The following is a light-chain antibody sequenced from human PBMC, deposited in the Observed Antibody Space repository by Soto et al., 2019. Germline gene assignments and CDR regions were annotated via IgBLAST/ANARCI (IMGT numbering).Light chain of an antibody. J-gene: IGKJ1*01. Sequence: EIVLTQSPATLSASPGERATLSCRASQSIDSRYFAWYQHKPGQAPILLIYASSSRATVIPDRFGGSVSGTELSLTINRLEPEDFAVYYCQQYFASSWTLGKGPKV. CDR1: QSIDSRY. CDR3: QQYFASSWT. CDR2: ASS. V-gene: IGKV3-20*01.